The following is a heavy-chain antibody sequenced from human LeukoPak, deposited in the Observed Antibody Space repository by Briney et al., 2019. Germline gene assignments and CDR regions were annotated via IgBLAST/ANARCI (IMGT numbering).Heavy chain of an antibody. CDR3: ARDVGRYTYGYRPTEVYWYFDL. D-gene: IGHD5-18*01. Sequence: SETLSLTCTVSDDSITMYYWTWIRQPAGKGLEWIGRMYTSGSTNYNPSLKSRVTISVDTSKNQFSLKLSSVTAADTAVYYCARDVGRYTYGYRPTEVYWYFDLWGRGTLVTVSS. CDR2: MYTSGST. CDR1: DDSITMYY. J-gene: IGHJ2*01. V-gene: IGHV4-4*07.